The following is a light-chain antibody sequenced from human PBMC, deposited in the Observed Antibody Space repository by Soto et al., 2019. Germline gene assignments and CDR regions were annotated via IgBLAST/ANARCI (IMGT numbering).Light chain of an antibody. CDR2: AAS. J-gene: IGKJ5*01. CDR1: QSIITY. V-gene: IGKV1-39*01. CDR3: QQNFSIPIT. Sequence: DIQMTQSPSSLSASVGDIVTITCRASQSIITYLNWYHQKPGNAPDLLIYAASSLKSGVPSRFSGSGSGTHFTLTITGLQPADFATYYCQQNFSIPITFGQGTRLEIK.